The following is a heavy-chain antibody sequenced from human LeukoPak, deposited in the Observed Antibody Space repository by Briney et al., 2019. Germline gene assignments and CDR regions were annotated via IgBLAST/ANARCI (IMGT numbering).Heavy chain of an antibody. CDR3: ARAEVPAAIKSGAFDI. CDR2: GGSGGST. V-gene: IGHV3-23*01. CDR1: GFIFSNYA. Sequence: GGSLRLSCAASGFIFSNYAMTWVRQAPGKGLEWVSYGGSGGSTYYADSVKGRFTISRDNSKNTLYLQMNSLRAEDTAVYYCARAEVPAAIKSGAFDIWGQGVMVTVSS. J-gene: IGHJ3*02. D-gene: IGHD2-2*01.